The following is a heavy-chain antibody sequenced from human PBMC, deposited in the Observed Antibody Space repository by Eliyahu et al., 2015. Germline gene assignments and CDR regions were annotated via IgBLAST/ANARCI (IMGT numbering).Heavy chain of an antibody. J-gene: IGHJ6*02. CDR1: GGTFSSYA. V-gene: IGHV1-69*06. CDR2: IIPIFGTA. D-gene: IGHD6-13*01. CDR3: ARGRYSSSWYRDYYYYGMDV. Sequence: EVKKPGSSVKVSCKASGGTFSSYAISWVRQAPGQGLEWMGGIIPIFGTANYAQKFQGRVTITADKSTSTAYMELSSLRSEDTAVYYCARGRYSSSWYRDYYYYGMDVWGQGTTVTVSS.